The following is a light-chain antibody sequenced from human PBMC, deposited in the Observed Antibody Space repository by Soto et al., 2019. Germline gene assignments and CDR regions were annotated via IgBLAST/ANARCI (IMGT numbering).Light chain of an antibody. CDR1: QSISDT. V-gene: IGKV3-15*01. CDR3: QQYNNWPWT. Sequence: EIVMTQSPATLSVSPWVIATLSGRASQSISDTLAWYQQKPGQAPRLLICSASRRATGFPARFSGSGSGTDFTLTISSLQSQDFAVYYCQQYNNWPWTFGQGTKVDI. CDR2: SAS. J-gene: IGKJ1*01.